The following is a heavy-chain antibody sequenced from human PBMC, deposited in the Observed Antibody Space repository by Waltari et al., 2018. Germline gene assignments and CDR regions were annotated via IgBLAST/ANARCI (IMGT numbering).Heavy chain of an antibody. CDR2: IIPIFGTA. D-gene: IGHD6-13*01. CDR3: ATCIAAAGTIHLDYYYMDV. V-gene: IGHV1-69*05. Sequence: QVQRVQSGPEVKKLGPSVKVSSKASGAPFSRCPITWDQRPLGHGLEWMGGIIPIFGTANYAQKFQGRVTITTGESTSTAYMELSSLRSEDTAVYYCATCIAAAGTIHLDYYYMDVWGKGTTVTVSS. J-gene: IGHJ6*03. CDR1: GAPFSRCP.